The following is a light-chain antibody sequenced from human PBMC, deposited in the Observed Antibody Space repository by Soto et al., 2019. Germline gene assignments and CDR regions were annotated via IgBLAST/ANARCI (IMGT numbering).Light chain of an antibody. V-gene: IGLV2-23*02. J-gene: IGLJ1*01. CDR2: EVN. CDR1: SSDVGSYNL. Sequence: QSALTQPASVSGSPGQSITISCTGPSSDVGSYNLVSWYQQHPGKAPKLILYEVNERPSGVSNRFSASKSVNTASLTISGLQAEDEADYYCCSYAGSSTHYVFGTGTKLTV. CDR3: CSYAGSSTHYV.